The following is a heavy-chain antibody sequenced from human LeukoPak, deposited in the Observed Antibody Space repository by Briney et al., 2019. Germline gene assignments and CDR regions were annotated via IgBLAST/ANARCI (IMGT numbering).Heavy chain of an antibody. D-gene: IGHD4-17*01. V-gene: IGHV1-2*02. CDR3: ARDPHYGDFRRYYFYMDV. CDR1: GYTFTGYY. CDR2: INPNSGGT. J-gene: IGHJ6*03. Sequence: ASVKVSCKASGYTFTGYYIHWVRQAPGQGLEWMGWINPNSGGTIYAQKFQGRVTMTRDTSISTAYMELSRLRSDDTAVYYCARDPHYGDFRRYYFYMDVWGKGTTVTASS.